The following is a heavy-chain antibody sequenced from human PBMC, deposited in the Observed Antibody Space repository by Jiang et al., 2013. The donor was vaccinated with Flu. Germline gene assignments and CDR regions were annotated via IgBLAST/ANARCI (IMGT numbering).Heavy chain of an antibody. Sequence: VSSNSAAWNWIRQSPSRGLEWLGRTYYRSKWYSDYAEPVKSRITINPETSKNEFSLQLNSVTPEDTAIYYCARDQDDYGSGSYYNGDAFDIWGQGTMVTVSS. J-gene: IGHJ3*02. CDR3: ARDQDDYGSGSYYNGDAFDI. CDR1: VSSNSAA. D-gene: IGHD3-10*01. V-gene: IGHV6-1*01. CDR2: TYYRSKWYS.